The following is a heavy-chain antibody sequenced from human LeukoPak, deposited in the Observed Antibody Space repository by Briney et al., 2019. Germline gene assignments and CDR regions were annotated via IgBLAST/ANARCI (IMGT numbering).Heavy chain of an antibody. CDR2: IWYDGSSK. CDR1: GFTFSGYG. Sequence: GGSLRLSCAASGFTFSGYGMHWVRQAPGKGLEWVAVIWYDGSSKYYADSVKGRFTISRDNSKNTLYLQMNSLRADDTAVYYCATENSGSYYGYFDSWGQGTLVTVSS. J-gene: IGHJ4*03. CDR3: ATENSGSYYGYFDS. D-gene: IGHD1-26*01. V-gene: IGHV3-33*01.